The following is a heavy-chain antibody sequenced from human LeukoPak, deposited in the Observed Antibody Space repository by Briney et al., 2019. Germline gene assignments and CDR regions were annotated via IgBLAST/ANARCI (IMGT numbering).Heavy chain of an antibody. CDR3: ARVPVAGSYYYYYGMDV. Sequence: ASVSVSCKSSEYTFTSYYMHWVRHAPGQGLEWMGIINPSGGSTSYAQKFQGRVTMTRDTSTSTVYMELSSLRSEDTAVYYCARVPVAGSYYYYYGMDVWGQGTTVTVSS. J-gene: IGHJ6*02. CDR2: INPSGGST. D-gene: IGHD6-19*01. V-gene: IGHV1-46*01. CDR1: EYTFTSYY.